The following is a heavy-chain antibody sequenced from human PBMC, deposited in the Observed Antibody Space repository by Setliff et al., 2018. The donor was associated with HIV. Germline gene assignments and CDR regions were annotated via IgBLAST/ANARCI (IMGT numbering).Heavy chain of an antibody. CDR3: ARDTSGGY. V-gene: IGHV4-59*01. D-gene: IGHD3-10*01. CDR1: GGSISGYY. Sequence: SETLSLTCTVSGGSISGYYWSWIRQPPGKGLEWIGYIYYIGNTNYNPSLKGRVTLSVDTSKNQLSLKLSSVTGADTAVYYCARDTSGGYWGQGTLVTVSS. CDR2: IYYIGNT. J-gene: IGHJ4*02.